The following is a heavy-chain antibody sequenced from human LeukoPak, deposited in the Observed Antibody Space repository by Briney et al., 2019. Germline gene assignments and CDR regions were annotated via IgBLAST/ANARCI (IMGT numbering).Heavy chain of an antibody. CDR2: INHSGST. J-gene: IGHJ6*03. V-gene: IGHV4-34*01. Sequence: SETLSLTCAVYGGSFSGYYWSWIRQPPGKGLEWIGEINHSGSTNYNPSLKSRVTISVDTSKNQFSLKLSSVTAADTAVYYCARHRYGSGSYYPEDYYYYMDVWGKGTTVTVSS. CDR1: GGSFSGYY. CDR3: ARHRYGSGSYYPEDYYYYMDV. D-gene: IGHD3-10*01.